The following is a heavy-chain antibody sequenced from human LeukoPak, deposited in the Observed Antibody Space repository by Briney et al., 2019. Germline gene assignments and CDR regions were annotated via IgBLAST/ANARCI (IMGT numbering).Heavy chain of an antibody. V-gene: IGHV3-23*01. J-gene: IGHJ4*02. CDR1: GFTFSSYG. CDR2: ISGGAGST. D-gene: IGHD5-18*01. CDR3: ARAIQLWLWLDY. Sequence: PGGSLRLSCAASGFTFSSYGMSWVRQAPGKGLEWVSGISGGAGSTYYADSVKGRFTISRDNSKNTLYLQMNSLRAEDTAVYYCARAIQLWLWLDYWGQGTLVTVSS.